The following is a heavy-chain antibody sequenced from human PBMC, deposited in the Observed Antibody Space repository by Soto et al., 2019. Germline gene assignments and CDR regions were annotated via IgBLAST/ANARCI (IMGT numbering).Heavy chain of an antibody. J-gene: IGHJ6*02. Sequence: QVQLQESGPGLVKPSQTLSLTCTVSGGSISSGDYYWSWIRQPPGKGLEWIGYIYYSGSTYHNPYLKSRVTISVDASKTQFSLKLSSVTAADTAMYYCARALIQLWPHYYYGMDVWGQGTTVTVSS. CDR1: GGSISSGDYY. D-gene: IGHD5-18*01. CDR2: IYYSGST. V-gene: IGHV4-30-4*01. CDR3: ARALIQLWPHYYYGMDV.